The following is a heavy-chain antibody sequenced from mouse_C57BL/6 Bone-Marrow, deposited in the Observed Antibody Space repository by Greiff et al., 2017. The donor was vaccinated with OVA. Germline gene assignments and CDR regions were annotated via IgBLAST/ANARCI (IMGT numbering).Heavy chain of an antibody. D-gene: IGHD2-2*01. J-gene: IGHJ2*01. CDR3: ARWGVYGYDLYYFDY. Sequence: QVHVKQPGAELVKPGASVKLSCKASGYTFTSYWMQWVKQRPGQGLEWIGEIDPSDSYTNYNQKFKGKATLTVDTSSSTAYMQLSSLTSEDSAVYYCARWGVYGYDLYYFDYWGQGTTLTVSS. CDR2: IDPSDSYT. CDR1: GYTFTSYW. V-gene: IGHV1-50*01.